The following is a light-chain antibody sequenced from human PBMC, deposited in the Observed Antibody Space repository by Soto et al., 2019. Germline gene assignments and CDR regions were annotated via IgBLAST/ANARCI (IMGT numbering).Light chain of an antibody. V-gene: IGKV3-15*01. CDR3: QHCQPYGDSPPLT. J-gene: IGKJ4*01. Sequence: EIVMTQSPATLSVSPGERVTLSCRASQSAISNLAWYQQKPGQTPRLLIYDASTRATDIPARFSGSGSGTDFTLTISSLLSEDFAVYYCQHCQPYGDSPPLTFGGGTKVDIK. CDR1: QSAISN. CDR2: DAS.